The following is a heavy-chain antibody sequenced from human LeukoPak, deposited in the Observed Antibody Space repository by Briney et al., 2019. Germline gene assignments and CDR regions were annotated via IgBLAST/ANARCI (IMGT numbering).Heavy chain of an antibody. J-gene: IGHJ3*02. CDR2: IIPIFGTA. V-gene: IGHV1-69*01. CDR1: GGTFSSYA. Sequence: VASVKVSCKASGGTFSSYAISWVRQAPGQGLEWMGGIIPIFGTANYAQKFQGRVTITADESTSTAYMELSSLRSEDTAVHYCAREGVAAAGNDAFDIWGQGTMVTVSS. D-gene: IGHD6-13*01. CDR3: AREGVAAAGNDAFDI.